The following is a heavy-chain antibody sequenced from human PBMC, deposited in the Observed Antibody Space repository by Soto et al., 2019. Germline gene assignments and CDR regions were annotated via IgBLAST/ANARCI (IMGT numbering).Heavy chain of an antibody. CDR3: ARQSEQWLVYNWFDP. D-gene: IGHD6-19*01. J-gene: IGHJ5*02. CDR2: IYYSGST. Sequence: SETLSLTCTVSGGSISSYYWSWIRQPPGKGLEWIGYIYYSGSTNYNPSLKSRVTISVDTSKNQFSLKLSSVTAADTAVYYCARQSEQWLVYNWFDPWVQGTLVTSPQ. V-gene: IGHV4-59*08. CDR1: GGSISSYY.